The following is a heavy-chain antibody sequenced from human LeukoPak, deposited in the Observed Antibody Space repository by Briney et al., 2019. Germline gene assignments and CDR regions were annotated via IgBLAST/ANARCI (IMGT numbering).Heavy chain of an antibody. CDR2: ISGSGGST. D-gene: IGHD3-22*01. J-gene: IGHJ4*02. CDR3: AKEDYYDSSGYYYSGPGDY. CDR1: GFTFSSYA. V-gene: IGHV3-23*01. Sequence: GSLRLSCAASGFTFSSYAMSWVRQAPGNGLEWVSAISGSGGSTYYADSVKGRFTISRDDSKNTLYLQMNSLRAEDTAVYYCAKEDYYDSSGYYYSGPGDYWGQGTLVTVSS.